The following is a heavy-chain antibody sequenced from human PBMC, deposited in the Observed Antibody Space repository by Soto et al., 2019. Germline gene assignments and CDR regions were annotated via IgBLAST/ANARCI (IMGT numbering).Heavy chain of an antibody. CDR1: GGTFSSYT. V-gene: IGHV1-69*02. CDR3: ATQYCSGGSRYSAEYFQH. CDR2: IIPILGIA. J-gene: IGHJ1*01. D-gene: IGHD2-15*01. Sequence: SVKVSCKASGGTFSSYTISWVRQAPGQGLEWMGRIIPILGIANYAQKFQGRVTITADKSTSTAYMELSSLRSEDTAVYYCATQYCSGGSRYSAEYFQHWGQGTLVTVSS.